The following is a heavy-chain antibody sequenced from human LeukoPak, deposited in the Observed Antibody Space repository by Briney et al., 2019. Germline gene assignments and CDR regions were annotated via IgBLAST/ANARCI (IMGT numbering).Heavy chain of an antibody. J-gene: IGHJ4*02. V-gene: IGHV1-69*05. CDR1: GGTFSSYA. Sequence: SVKVSCKASGGTFSSYAISWVRQAPGEGLEWMGGIIPIFGTANYAQKFQGRVTITTDESTSTAYMELSSLRSEDTAVYYCARGKMIEMATTFDYWGQGTLVTVSS. CDR3: ARGKMIEMATTFDY. D-gene: IGHD5-24*01. CDR2: IIPIFGTA.